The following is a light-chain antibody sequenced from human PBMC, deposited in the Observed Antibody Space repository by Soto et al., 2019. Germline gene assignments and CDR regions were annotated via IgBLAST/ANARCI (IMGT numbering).Light chain of an antibody. V-gene: IGKV3D-20*02. CDR3: QHRSDSWT. CDR2: DAS. Sequence: EIVLTQSPGTLSLSPGERATLSCRASQSVSSSYLAWYQQKPGQAPRLLIYDASNRATGIPARFSGSGSGTDFTLTITSLEPEDSAVYFCQHRSDSWTFGQGTKVDIK. CDR1: QSVSSSY. J-gene: IGKJ1*01.